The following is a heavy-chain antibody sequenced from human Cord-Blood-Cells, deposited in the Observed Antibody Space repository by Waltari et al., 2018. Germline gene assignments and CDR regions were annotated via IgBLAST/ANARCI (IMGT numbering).Heavy chain of an antibody. D-gene: IGHD6-13*01. J-gene: IGHJ4*02. Sequence: QVQLVESGGGVDQPGRSLRLSCAASGFTSSSYGMHWLRQAPGKGLEWVAVRSYDGSNKYYADSVKGRFTISRDNSKNTLYLQMNSLRAEDTAVYYCAKESSSWYYFDYWGQGTLVTVSS. CDR3: AKESSSWYYFDY. V-gene: IGHV3-30*18. CDR2: RSYDGSNK. CDR1: GFTSSSYG.